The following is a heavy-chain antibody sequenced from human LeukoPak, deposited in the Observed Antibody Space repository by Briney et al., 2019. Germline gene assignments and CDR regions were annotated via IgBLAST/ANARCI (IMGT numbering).Heavy chain of an antibody. CDR3: ARAFLEWSNLGNWFDP. J-gene: IGHJ5*02. V-gene: IGHV1-46*01. D-gene: IGHD3-3*01. CDR1: GYTFTSYY. CDR2: INPSGGST. Sequence: ASVKVSCKASGYTFTSYYMHWVRQAPGQGLEWMGIINPSGGSTSYAQKFQGRVTMTRDTSTSTVYMELSSLRSEDTAVYYCARAFLEWSNLGNWFDPWGQGTLVTVSS.